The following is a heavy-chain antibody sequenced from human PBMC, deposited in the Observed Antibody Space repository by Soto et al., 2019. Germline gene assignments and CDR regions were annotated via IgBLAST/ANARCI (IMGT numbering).Heavy chain of an antibody. V-gene: IGHV1-18*01. CDR2: MSAYNGNT. CDR1: GYTFTSYG. D-gene: IGHD3-3*01. J-gene: IGHJ5*02. CDR3: ANVVGVVSPDINWFDP. Sequence: QVQLVQSGAEVKKPGASVKVSCKASGYTFTSYGISWVRQAPGQGLEWMGWMSAYNGNTNYALKLQGRVIMTTDTSTSTAFMELRSLRSDDTAVYYCANVVGVVSPDINWFDPWGQGTLVTVSS.